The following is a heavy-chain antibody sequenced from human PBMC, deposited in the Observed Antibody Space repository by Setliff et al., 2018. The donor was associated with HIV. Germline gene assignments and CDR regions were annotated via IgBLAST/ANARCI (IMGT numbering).Heavy chain of an antibody. CDR1: GYTFTSYG. CDR3: ASSWSRVPYYGMDV. J-gene: IGHJ6*02. V-gene: IGHV1-8*02. Sequence: ASVKVSCKASGYTFTSYGISWVRQAPGQGPEWMGWMNPNSGNTGYAPKLQGRVTMTRNTPISTAYMELSSLRSDDTAVYYCASSWSRVPYYGMDVWGQGTTVTVSS. CDR2: MNPNSGNT. D-gene: IGHD6-13*01.